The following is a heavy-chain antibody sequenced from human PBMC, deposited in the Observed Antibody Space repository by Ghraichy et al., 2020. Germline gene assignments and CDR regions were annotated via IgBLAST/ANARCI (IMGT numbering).Heavy chain of an antibody. D-gene: IGHD1-26*01. CDR3: ARASGGGTGFDY. CDR2: ITTGGTTT. CDR1: GFTFSTHA. V-gene: IGHV3-23*03. J-gene: IGHJ4*02. Sequence: GGSLRLSCAASGFTFSTHAMAWVRQAPGKGLEWVAFITTGGTTTYYADSVKGRFTISRDNSKNTLDLQMSSLRVDDTAIYYCARASGGGTGFDYWGQGTLVPVSS.